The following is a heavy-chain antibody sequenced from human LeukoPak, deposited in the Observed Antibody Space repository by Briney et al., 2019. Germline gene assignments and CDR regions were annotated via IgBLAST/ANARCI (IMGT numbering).Heavy chain of an antibody. Sequence: GRSLRLSCAASGFTFSSYAMHWVRQAPGKGLEWVAVISYDGSNKYYADSVKGRFTISRDNSKNTLYLQMNSLRAEDTAVYYCARGIAARPDYWGQGTLVTVSS. CDR1: GFTFSSYA. CDR3: ARGIAARPDY. D-gene: IGHD6-6*01. CDR2: ISYDGSNK. J-gene: IGHJ4*02. V-gene: IGHV3-30-3*01.